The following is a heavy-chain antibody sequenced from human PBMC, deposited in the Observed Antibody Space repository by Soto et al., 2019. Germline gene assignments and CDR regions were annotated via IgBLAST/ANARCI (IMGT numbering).Heavy chain of an antibody. Sequence: ASVKVSFKASGGTFSSYAISWVRQAPGQGLEWMGGIIPIFGTANYAQKFQGRVTITADESTSTAYMELSSLRSEDTAVYYCARGNAGWFGELTKSYYYMDVWGKGTTVTVSS. V-gene: IGHV1-69*13. J-gene: IGHJ6*03. D-gene: IGHD3-10*01. CDR1: GGTFSSYA. CDR2: IIPIFGTA. CDR3: ARGNAGWFGELTKSYYYMDV.